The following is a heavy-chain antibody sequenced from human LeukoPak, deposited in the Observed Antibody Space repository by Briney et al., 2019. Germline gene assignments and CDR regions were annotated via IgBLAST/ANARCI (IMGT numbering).Heavy chain of an antibody. D-gene: IGHD3-10*01. V-gene: IGHV4-39*07. CDR1: GGSISSSSYY. J-gene: IGHJ4*02. CDR3: ARQTAMVRGVEDY. CDR2: IYYSGST. Sequence: PSETLSLTCTVSGGSISSSSYYWGWIRQPPGKGLEWIGSIYYSGSTYYNPSLKSRVTISVDTSKNQFSLKLSSVTAADTAVYYCARQTAMVRGVEDYWGQGTLVTVSS.